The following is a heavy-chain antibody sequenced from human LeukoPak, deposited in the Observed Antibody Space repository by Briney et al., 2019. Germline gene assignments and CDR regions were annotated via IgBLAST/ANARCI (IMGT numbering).Heavy chain of an antibody. CDR1: GFTFSDYY. Sequence: MPGGSLRLSCAASGFTFSDYYMSWIRQAPGKGLEWVSYISSSGSTIYYADSVKGRFTISRDNAKNSLYLQMNSLRAEDTAVYYCARDKIVGATHFDYWGQGALVTVSS. CDR3: ARDKIVGATHFDY. D-gene: IGHD1-26*01. CDR2: ISSSGSTI. J-gene: IGHJ4*02. V-gene: IGHV3-11*04.